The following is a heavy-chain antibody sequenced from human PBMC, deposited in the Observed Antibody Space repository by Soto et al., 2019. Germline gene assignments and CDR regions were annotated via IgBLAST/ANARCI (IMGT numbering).Heavy chain of an antibody. CDR1: GGSISSYY. D-gene: IGHD5-12*01. CDR2: IYYSGST. Sequence: SETLSLTCTVSGGSISSYYWSWIRQPPGKGLEWIGYIYYSGSTNYNPSLKSRVTISVDTSKNQFSRKLSSVTAADTAVYYCARRDGDGYNYYWGQGTLVTVSS. CDR3: ARRDGDGYNYY. J-gene: IGHJ4*02. V-gene: IGHV4-59*08.